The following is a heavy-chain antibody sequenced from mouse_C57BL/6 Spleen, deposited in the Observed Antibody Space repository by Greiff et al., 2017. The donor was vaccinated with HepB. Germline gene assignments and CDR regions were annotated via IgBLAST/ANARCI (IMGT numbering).Heavy chain of an antibody. CDR2: IDPSDSYT. J-gene: IGHJ2*01. CDR3: ARSPPTPHTFDY. CDR1: GYTFTSYW. Sequence: VQLQQSGAELVMPGASVKLSCKASGYTFTSYWMHWVKQRPGQGLEWIGEIDPSDSYTNYNQKFKGKSTLTVDKSSSTAYMQLSSLTSEDSAVYYCARSPPTPHTFDYWGQGTTLTVSS. V-gene: IGHV1-69*01.